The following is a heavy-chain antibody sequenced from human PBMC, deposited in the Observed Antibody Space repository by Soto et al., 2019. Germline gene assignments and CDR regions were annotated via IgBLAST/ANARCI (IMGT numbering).Heavy chain of an antibody. V-gene: IGHV1-46*01. D-gene: IGHD2-21*02. CDR2: VNPSGGHT. Sequence: QVQLVQSGAEVKKPGASVKVSCKASGDTFTDYYIHWVRQAPGQGLEWMGTVNPSGGHTTYAQHSLXSXTLXRDTSTSTLYMELTSLTSEDTAVYYCARGGHVVVVTAALDFWGQGTLVTVSS. CDR1: GDTFTDYY. J-gene: IGHJ4*02. CDR3: ARGGHVVVVTAALDF.